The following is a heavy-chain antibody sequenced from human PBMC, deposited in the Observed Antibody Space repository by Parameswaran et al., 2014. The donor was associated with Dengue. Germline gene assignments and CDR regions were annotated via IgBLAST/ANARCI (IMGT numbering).Heavy chain of an antibody. Sequence: GESLKISCAASGFTVSSNYMSWVRQAPGKGLEWVSVIYSGGSTYYADSVKGRFTISRDNSKNTLYLQMNSLRAEDTAVYYCARGFNWVQVFDYWGQGTLVTVSS. D-gene: IGHD7-27*01. V-gene: IGHV3-53*01. CDR2: IYSGGST. J-gene: IGHJ4*02. CDR3: ARGFNWVQVFDY. CDR1: GFTVSSNY.